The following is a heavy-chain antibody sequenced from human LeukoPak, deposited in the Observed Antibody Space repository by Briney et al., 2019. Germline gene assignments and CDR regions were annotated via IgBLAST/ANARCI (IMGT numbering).Heavy chain of an antibody. CDR2: INPSGGST. Sequence: ASVKVSCKASGYTFTSYYMHWVRQAPGQGLEWMGIINPSGGSTSYAQKFQGRVTMTRDMSTSTVYMEPSSLRSEDTAVYYCARAPDYYDFPPGDAFDIWGQGTMVTVSS. CDR1: GYTFTSYY. V-gene: IGHV1-46*01. J-gene: IGHJ3*02. CDR3: ARAPDYYDFPPGDAFDI. D-gene: IGHD3-3*01.